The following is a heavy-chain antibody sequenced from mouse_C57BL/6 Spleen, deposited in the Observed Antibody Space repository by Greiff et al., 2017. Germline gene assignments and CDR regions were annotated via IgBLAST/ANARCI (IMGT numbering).Heavy chain of an antibody. D-gene: IGHD2-4*01. V-gene: IGHV1-19*01. CDR3: ASCDYDDLGYAMDY. CDR1: GYTFTDYY. J-gene: IGHJ4*01. Sequence: EVQLQQSGPVLVKPGASVKMSCTASGYTFTDYYMNWVKQSHGKSLEWSGVINPYSGGTSNNQKFKGKATLTDEQSSSTAYMELSSLTSEDSAVYYSASCDYDDLGYAMDYWGQGTSVTVAT. CDR2: INPYSGGT.